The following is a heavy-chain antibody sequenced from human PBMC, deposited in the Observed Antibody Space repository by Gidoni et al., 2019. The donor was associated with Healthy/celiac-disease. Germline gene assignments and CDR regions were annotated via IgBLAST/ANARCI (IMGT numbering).Heavy chain of an antibody. CDR1: GGSISSSSYY. Sequence: QLQLQESGPGLVKPSATLSLTCTVSGGSISSSSYYWGWIRQPPGKGLEWIGSIYYSGSTYYNPSLKSRVTISVDTSKNQFSLKLSSVTAADTAVYYCARSSYGYYGYWGQGTLVTVSS. V-gene: IGHV4-39*01. J-gene: IGHJ4*02. D-gene: IGHD5-18*01. CDR3: ARSSYGYYGY. CDR2: IYYSGST.